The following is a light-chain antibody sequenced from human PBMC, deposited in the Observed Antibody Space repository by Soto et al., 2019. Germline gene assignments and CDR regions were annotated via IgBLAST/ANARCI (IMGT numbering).Light chain of an antibody. Sequence: DSQMTQSASSLSASVGDRVTITCQASQDINNYLTWYQQKPGKAPKLLIYDACNLETGGPSRFSGSGSGTHFTFTINIRQRRDIGQYYCRRYDNLPPFTFGQNTRLEIK. CDR1: QDINNY. J-gene: IGKJ5*01. CDR3: RRYDNLPPFT. V-gene: IGKV1-33*01. CDR2: DAC.